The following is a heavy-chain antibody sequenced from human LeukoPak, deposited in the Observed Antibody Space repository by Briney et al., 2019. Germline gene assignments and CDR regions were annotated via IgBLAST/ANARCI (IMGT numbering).Heavy chain of an antibody. Sequence: PGGSLRLSCAASGFTFSSYAMSWVRQAPGKGLEWVSAISGSGGSTYYADSVKGRFTISRDNSKNTLYLQMNSLRAEDTAVYYCAKDHIYDILTADAFDIWGQGTMVTVSS. CDR2: ISGSGGST. V-gene: IGHV3-23*01. D-gene: IGHD3-9*01. J-gene: IGHJ3*02. CDR3: AKDHIYDILTADAFDI. CDR1: GFTFSSYA.